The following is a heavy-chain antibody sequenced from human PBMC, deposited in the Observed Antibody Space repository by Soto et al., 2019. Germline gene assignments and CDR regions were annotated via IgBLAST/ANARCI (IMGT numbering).Heavy chain of an antibody. CDR3: ASIISSSSTYYYYYYGMDV. Sequence: EVQLVESGGGLVQPGGSLRLSCAASGFTFSSYWMSWVRQAPGKGLEWVANIKQDGSEKYYVDSVKGRFTISRDNANNSLYLQMNSLRAEDTAVYYCASIISSSSTYYYYYYGMDVWGQGTKVTVSS. CDR2: IKQDGSEK. V-gene: IGHV3-7*01. J-gene: IGHJ6*02. CDR1: GFTFSSYW. D-gene: IGHD6-6*01.